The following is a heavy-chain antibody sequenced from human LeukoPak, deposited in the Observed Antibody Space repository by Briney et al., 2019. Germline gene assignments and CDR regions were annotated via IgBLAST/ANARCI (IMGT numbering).Heavy chain of an antibody. CDR1: GFTFSTYG. CDR3: AKEWDPISIVGATPDY. J-gene: IGHJ4*02. Sequence: PGGSLRLSCAASGFTFSTYGMHWVRQAPGKGLEWVAFIRYDGSNKYYAESVKGRFTISRDDSKNTLYLQMNSLRAEDTAVYYCAKEWDPISIVGATPDYWGQGTLVTVSS. D-gene: IGHD1-26*01. CDR2: IRYDGSNK. V-gene: IGHV3-30*02.